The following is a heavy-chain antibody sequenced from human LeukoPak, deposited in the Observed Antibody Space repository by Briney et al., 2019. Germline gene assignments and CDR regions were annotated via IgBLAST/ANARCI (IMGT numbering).Heavy chain of an antibody. Sequence: SETLSLTCTVSGGSISNYYWSWIRQPPGKGLEWIGEINHSGSTNYNPSLKSRVTISVDTSKNQFSLKLSSVTAADTAVYYCARASGNLIAVAGTGYYYYYMDVWGKGTTVTVSS. CDR3: ARASGNLIAVAGTGYYYYYMDV. CDR2: INHSGST. D-gene: IGHD6-19*01. CDR1: GGSISNYY. J-gene: IGHJ6*03. V-gene: IGHV4-34*01.